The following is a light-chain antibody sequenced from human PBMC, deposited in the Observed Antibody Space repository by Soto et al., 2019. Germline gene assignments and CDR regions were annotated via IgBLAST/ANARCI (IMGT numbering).Light chain of an antibody. J-gene: IGKJ2*01. Sequence: DIQMTQYPSSLSASVGDRVTITCRASQSISGYLNWYQQKPGKAPKLLIYAASSFQSGVPSRFSGSGAGTDFNLTISSLQPEDVATYYCQQSDNTPWTFGQGTNLEIQ. V-gene: IGKV1-39*01. CDR3: QQSDNTPWT. CDR2: AAS. CDR1: QSISGY.